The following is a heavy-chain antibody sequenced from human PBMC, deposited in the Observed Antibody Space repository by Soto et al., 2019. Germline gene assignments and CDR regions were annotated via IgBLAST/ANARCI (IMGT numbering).Heavy chain of an antibody. V-gene: IGHV4-30-2*01. Sequence: SETLSLTCAVAGVSISSFGYSWSWIRQPPGKGLEWIGYIYHSGSTYYNPSLKSRVTISVDRSKNQFSLKLSSVTAADTAVYYCAAEGLRLGELSLSGDYWGQG. CDR2: IYHSGST. J-gene: IGHJ4*02. CDR3: AAEGLRLGELSLSGDY. D-gene: IGHD3-16*02. CDR1: GVSISSFGYS.